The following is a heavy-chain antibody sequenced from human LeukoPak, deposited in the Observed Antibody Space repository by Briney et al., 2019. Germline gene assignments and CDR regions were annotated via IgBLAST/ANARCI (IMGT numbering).Heavy chain of an antibody. D-gene: IGHD6-19*01. CDR1: GFTFSSYG. V-gene: IGHV3-23*01. CDR2: ISGSGGST. Sequence: GGTLRLSCAASGFTFSSYGMSWVRQAPGKGLEWVSAISGSGGSTYYADSVKGRFTISRDNSKNTLYLQMNSLRAEDTAVYYCAREMLAAVAAQSWGQGTLVTVSS. J-gene: IGHJ5*02. CDR3: AREMLAAVAAQS.